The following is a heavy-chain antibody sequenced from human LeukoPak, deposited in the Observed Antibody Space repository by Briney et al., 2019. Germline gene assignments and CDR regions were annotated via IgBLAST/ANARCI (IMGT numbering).Heavy chain of an antibody. CDR1: GYTFTSYG. CDR2: IIPIFGTA. D-gene: IGHD2-15*01. Sequence: SVKVSCKASGYTFTSYGISWVRQAPGQGLEWMGGIIPIFGTANYAQKFQGRVTITADESTSTAYMELSSLRSEDTAVYYCARDLGYCSGGSCPDDAFDIWGQGTMVTVSS. J-gene: IGHJ3*02. CDR3: ARDLGYCSGGSCPDDAFDI. V-gene: IGHV1-69*13.